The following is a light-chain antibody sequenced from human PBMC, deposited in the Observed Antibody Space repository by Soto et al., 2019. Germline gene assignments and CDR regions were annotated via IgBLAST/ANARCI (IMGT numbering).Light chain of an antibody. J-gene: IGKJ1*01. CDR3: QEYNNWPPRS. CDR1: QSVNSN. Sequence: EIVMTQSPATLSVSPGEGATLSCRASQSVNSNLAWYQQRPGQAPRLLIYDASTRATGIPTRFSGSGSGTEFTLSIGSLQSEDFALYYCQEYNNWPPRSFGQGTKVEIK. V-gene: IGKV3-15*01. CDR2: DAS.